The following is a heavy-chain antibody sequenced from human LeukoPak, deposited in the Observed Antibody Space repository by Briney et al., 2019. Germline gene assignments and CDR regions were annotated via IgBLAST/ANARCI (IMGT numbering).Heavy chain of an antibody. J-gene: IGHJ4*02. CDR2: ISGSGGST. V-gene: IGHV3-23*01. CDR1: GFTFSSYA. D-gene: IGHD3-10*01. Sequence: GGSLRLSCAASGFTFSSYAMSWVRQAPGKGLEWVSAISGSGGSTYYADSVKGRFTISRDNSKNTLYLQMNSLRAEDTAVYYCANLIGSGGVGYWGQGTLVNVSS. CDR3: ANLIGSGGVGY.